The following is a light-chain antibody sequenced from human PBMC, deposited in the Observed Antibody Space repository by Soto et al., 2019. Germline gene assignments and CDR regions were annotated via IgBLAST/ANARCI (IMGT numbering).Light chain of an antibody. Sequence: QSVLTQPPSASGTPGQRVTFSCSGSSSNIGRNYVLWYQQFPGTAPKLLIYRNDQRPSGVPDRFSASKSGTSASLAISGLRSEDEADYFCAAWDHSLSAGVFGGGTKLTVL. CDR1: SSNIGRNY. J-gene: IGLJ3*02. CDR2: RND. V-gene: IGLV1-47*01. CDR3: AAWDHSLSAGV.